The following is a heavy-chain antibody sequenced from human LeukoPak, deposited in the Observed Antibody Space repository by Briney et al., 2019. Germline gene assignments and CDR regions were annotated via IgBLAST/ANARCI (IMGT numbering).Heavy chain of an antibody. V-gene: IGHV3-15*01. CDR1: GFTFSNAW. J-gene: IGHJ4*02. Sequence: NPGGSLRLSCAASGFTFSNAWMSWVRQAPGKGLEWVGRIKSKTDGGTTDYAAPVKGRFTISRDDSKNTLYLQMNSLKTEDTAVYYCTTDAPSVGATTSDYWGQGTLVTVSS. CDR3: TTDAPSVGATTSDY. D-gene: IGHD1-26*01. CDR2: IKSKTDGGTT.